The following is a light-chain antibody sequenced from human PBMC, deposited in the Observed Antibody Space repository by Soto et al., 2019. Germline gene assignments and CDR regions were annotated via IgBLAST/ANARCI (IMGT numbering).Light chain of an antibody. J-gene: IGLJ2*01. CDR2: DNN. V-gene: IGLV1-51*01. CDR1: SSNIGNNY. CDR3: GTWDTSLSAVL. Sequence: QSALTKPPSVSAAPGQKVTISCSGSSSNIGNNYVSWYQQLPGTAPKLLIYDNNKRPSGIPDRFSGSKSGTSATLGITGLQTGDEADYYCGTWDTSLSAVLFGGGTKLTVL.